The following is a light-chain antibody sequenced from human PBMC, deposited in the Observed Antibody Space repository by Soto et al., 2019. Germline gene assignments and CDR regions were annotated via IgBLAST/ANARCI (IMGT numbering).Light chain of an antibody. V-gene: IGKV1-5*01. CDR2: DAA. J-gene: IGKJ1*01. CDR3: QQYGSSGT. Sequence: DIQMTQSPSTLSASVGDRVAITCRASQSVSIWLAWYQQKPGKAPRLLIYDAASLKTGVPSRFSGSGSGTDFTLTISRLEPEDFAVYYCQQYGSSGTFGQGTKVDIK. CDR1: QSVSIW.